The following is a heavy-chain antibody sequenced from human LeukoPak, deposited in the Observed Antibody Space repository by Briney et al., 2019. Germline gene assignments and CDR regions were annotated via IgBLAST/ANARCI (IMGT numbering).Heavy chain of an antibody. CDR1: GFTFSSYW. V-gene: IGHV4-34*01. CDR3: ARGPYYYDSIRRFDP. D-gene: IGHD3-22*01. Sequence: PGGSLRLSCAASGFTFSSYWMSWIRQPPGKGLEWIGEINHSGSTNYNPSLKSRVTISVDTSKNQFSLKLSSVTAADTAVYYCARGPYYYDSIRRFDPWGQGTLVTVSS. J-gene: IGHJ5*02. CDR2: INHSGST.